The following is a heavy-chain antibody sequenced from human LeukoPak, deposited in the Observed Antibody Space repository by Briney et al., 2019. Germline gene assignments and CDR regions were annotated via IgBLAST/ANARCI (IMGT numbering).Heavy chain of an antibody. CDR2: IIPILGIA. CDR3: ARDRGTKLWSTL. Sequence: SAKVSCKASGGTFSSYIISWVRQAPGQGLEWMGRIIPILGIANYAQKFQGRVTITADKSTSTAYMELSSLRSEDTAVYYCARDRGTKLWSTLWGQGTLVTVSS. J-gene: IGHJ4*02. V-gene: IGHV1-69*04. CDR1: GGTFSSYI. D-gene: IGHD3-10*01.